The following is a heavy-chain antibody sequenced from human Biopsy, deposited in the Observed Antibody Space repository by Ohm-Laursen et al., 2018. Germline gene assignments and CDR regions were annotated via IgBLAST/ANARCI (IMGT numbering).Heavy chain of an antibody. D-gene: IGHD4-23*01. Sequence: TLSLTCTVSGGYFTGNYWSWNRQPKGKGLEWIGHIPYTGYTSYNAPLKSRVTISVDTSRNHFSLRLSPLTAADTDVYYCARGSNDFGGLYFPRWGQGTLLTVSS. V-gene: IGHV4-59*01. CDR1: GGYFTGNY. CDR3: ARGSNDFGGLYFPR. J-gene: IGHJ4*02. CDR2: IPYTGYT.